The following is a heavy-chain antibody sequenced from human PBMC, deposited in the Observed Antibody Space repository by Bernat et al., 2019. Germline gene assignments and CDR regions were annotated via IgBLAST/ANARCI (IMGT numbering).Heavy chain of an antibody. Sequence: QVQLQESGTGLVKPSETLSLTCTVSGGSISRYHWSWIRQSPGKALEWIAYVYYSGSTSYNPSLKSRVTVSLATSKNQFSLNLSSLTAADAAVYYCASLPSTMVKPPCTDWGQGTLVTVSS. D-gene: IGHD5-12*01. CDR3: ASLPSTMVKPPCTD. CDR2: VYYSGST. J-gene: IGHJ4*02. CDR1: GGSISRYH. V-gene: IGHV4-59*01.